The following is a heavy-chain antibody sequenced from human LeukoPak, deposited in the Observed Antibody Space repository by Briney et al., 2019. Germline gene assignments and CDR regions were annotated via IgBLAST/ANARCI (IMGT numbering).Heavy chain of an antibody. Sequence: GGSLRLSCAASGFSFGAYAMHWVRQPPGKGLEWVSGLSWNNGDLHYADSVRGRFTISRDNAKNSLYLQMNSLRVEDMALYYCVRGPGMAVEKRYFDYWGQGTLVTVSS. J-gene: IGHJ4*02. CDR3: VRGPGMAVEKRYFDY. V-gene: IGHV3-9*03. CDR2: LSWNNGDL. D-gene: IGHD6-19*01. CDR1: GFSFGAYA.